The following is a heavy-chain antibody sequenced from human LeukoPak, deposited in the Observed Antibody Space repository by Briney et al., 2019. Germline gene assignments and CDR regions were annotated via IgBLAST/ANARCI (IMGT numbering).Heavy chain of an antibody. V-gene: IGHV1-18*01. D-gene: IGHD2-15*01. Sequence: EASVKVSCKASGYTFTSYGISWVRQAPGQGLEWMGWISAYNGNTNYAQKLQGRVTMTTDTSTSTAYMELRSLRSDDTAVYYCARGQKLVVAATHYYYYGMDVWGQGTTVTVSS. CDR2: ISAYNGNT. CDR1: GYTFTSYG. J-gene: IGHJ6*02. CDR3: ARGQKLVVAATHYYYYGMDV.